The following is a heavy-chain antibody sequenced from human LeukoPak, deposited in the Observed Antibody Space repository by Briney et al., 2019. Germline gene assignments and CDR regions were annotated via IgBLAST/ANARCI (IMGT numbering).Heavy chain of an antibody. D-gene: IGHD3-3*01. V-gene: IGHV3-30*18. CDR1: GFTFSSYG. Sequence: GGSLRLSCAASGFTFSSYGMHWVRQAPGKGLEWVAVISYEGGNKYCADSVKGRFTISRDNSKNTLYLQMNSLRAEDTAVYYCAKDSDFWSGYSDYWGQGTLVTVSS. CDR2: ISYEGGNK. CDR3: AKDSDFWSGYSDY. J-gene: IGHJ4*02.